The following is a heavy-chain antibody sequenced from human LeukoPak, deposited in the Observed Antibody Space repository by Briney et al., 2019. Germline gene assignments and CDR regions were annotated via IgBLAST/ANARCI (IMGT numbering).Heavy chain of an antibody. CDR2: IGASGGST. Sequence: QPGGSLRLSCAASGFTFSSYAMSWVRQAPGKGLEWASGIGASGGSTYYADSVKGRFTISRDNSKNTLYLQMNSLRTEDTAVYYCAKAEGYDILTGLDYWGQGTLVTVSS. CDR1: GFTFSSYA. J-gene: IGHJ4*02. D-gene: IGHD3-9*01. V-gene: IGHV3-23*01. CDR3: AKAEGYDILTGLDY.